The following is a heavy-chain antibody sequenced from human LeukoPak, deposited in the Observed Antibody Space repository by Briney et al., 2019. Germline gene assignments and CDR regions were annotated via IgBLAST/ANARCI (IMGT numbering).Heavy chain of an antibody. V-gene: IGHV4-59*08. CDR2: IYYTGGT. CDR1: GGSIGSNY. J-gene: IGHJ4*02. Sequence: PSETLSLTCTVSGGSIGSNYWTWIRQPPGKGLEYIGYIYYTGGTNYNPSLKSRVTISVDTSKNQFSLKLSSVTAADTAVYFCAKYGNSGWVIDNWGQGTLVTVSS. D-gene: IGHD6-19*01. CDR3: AKYGNSGWVIDN.